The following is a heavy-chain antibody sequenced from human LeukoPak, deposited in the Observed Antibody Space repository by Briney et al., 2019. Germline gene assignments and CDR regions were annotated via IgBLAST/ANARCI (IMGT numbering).Heavy chain of an antibody. Sequence: ASVKVSCKASGGTFSSYAISWVRQAPGQGLEWMGGIIPNSGDTNYAQKFQYRVTMTRDTSISTAYMELRRLRSDDTAVYYCARDTITMIRGVGYWGQGTLVTVSS. V-gene: IGHV1-2*02. CDR1: GGTFSSYA. CDR3: ARDTITMIRGVGY. CDR2: IIPNSGDT. J-gene: IGHJ4*02. D-gene: IGHD3-10*01.